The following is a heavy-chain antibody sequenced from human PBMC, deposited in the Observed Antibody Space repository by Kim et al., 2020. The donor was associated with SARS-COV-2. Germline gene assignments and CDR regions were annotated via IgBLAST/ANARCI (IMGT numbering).Heavy chain of an antibody. J-gene: IGHJ4*02. CDR3: ARDSYYGSGSYYIGPLDY. CDR1: GYTFTSYG. D-gene: IGHD3-10*01. Sequence: ASVKVSCKASGYTFTSYGISWVRQAPGQGLEWMGWISAYNGNTNYAQKLQGRVTMTTDTSTSTAYMELRSLRSDDTAVYYCARDSYYGSGSYYIGPLDYWGQGTLVTVSS. V-gene: IGHV1-18*01. CDR2: ISAYNGNT.